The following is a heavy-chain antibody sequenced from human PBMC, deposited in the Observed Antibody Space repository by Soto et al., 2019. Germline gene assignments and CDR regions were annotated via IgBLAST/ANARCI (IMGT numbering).Heavy chain of an antibody. D-gene: IGHD2-15*01. Sequence: PGGSLRLSCAASGFTFSSYSMNWARQAPGKGLEWISYISSSSRTIYYPDSVKGRFTISRDNAKNSLYLQMNSLRAEDTAVYYCARDKGRSPLDYWGQGTLVTVPS. CDR3: ARDKGRSPLDY. CDR1: GFTFSSYS. V-gene: IGHV3-48*01. CDR2: ISSSSRTI. J-gene: IGHJ4*02.